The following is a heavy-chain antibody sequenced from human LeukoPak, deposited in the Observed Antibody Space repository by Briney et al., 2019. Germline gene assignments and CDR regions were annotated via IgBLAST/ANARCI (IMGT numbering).Heavy chain of an antibody. CDR2: IRSSDSTI. Sequence: GGSLRLSCAASGFTFSDYYMSWIRQAPGKGLEWVSYIRSSDSTISYADSVKGRFTISRDNAKNSLYLQMNILRAEDTAVYYCARARGNNFFDCWGQGTLVTVSS. V-gene: IGHV3-11*01. J-gene: IGHJ4*02. CDR1: GFTFSDYY. D-gene: IGHD4-23*01. CDR3: ARARGNNFFDC.